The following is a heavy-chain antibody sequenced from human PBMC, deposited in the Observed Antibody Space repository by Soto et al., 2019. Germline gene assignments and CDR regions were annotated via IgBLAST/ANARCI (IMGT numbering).Heavy chain of an antibody. D-gene: IGHD3-10*01. Sequence: QVQVVQSGAEVKKPGASVKVSCKASGYTFTTYAIHWVRQAPGQSLEWMGWINTGNGNTYYSQKMQARVTMTTDTSTSTAYMELRSLRSDDTAVYYCAREGFPFDYWGQGTLVTVSS. J-gene: IGHJ4*02. CDR3: AREGFPFDY. CDR1: GYTFTTYA. V-gene: IGHV1-3*04. CDR2: INTGNGNT.